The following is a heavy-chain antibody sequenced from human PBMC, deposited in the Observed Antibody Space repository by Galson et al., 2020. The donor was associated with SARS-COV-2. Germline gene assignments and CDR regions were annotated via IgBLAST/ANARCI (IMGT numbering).Heavy chain of an antibody. CDR2: ISYDGSNK. CDR1: GFTFSSYA. J-gene: IGHJ4*02. Sequence: GGSLRFSCAASGFTFSSYAMHWVRQAPGKGLEWVAVISYDGSNKYYADSVKGRFTISRDNSKNTLYLQMNSLRAEDTAVYYCARDNGGYLGYCGQGTLVTVSS. CDR3: ARDNGGYLGY. V-gene: IGHV3-30*04. D-gene: IGHD3-22*01.